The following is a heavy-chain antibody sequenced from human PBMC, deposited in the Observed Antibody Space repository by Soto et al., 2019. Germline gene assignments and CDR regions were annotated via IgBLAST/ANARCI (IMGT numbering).Heavy chain of an antibody. CDR2: IYSSGST. CDR1: GFTVSNNY. V-gene: IGHV3-53*01. Sequence: PGGSLRLSCAASGFTVSNNYMTWVRQAPGKGLEWVSFIYSSGSTYYADSVKGRFTISRDNFKNTLYLQMNSLRAEDTAVYYCAKRATGTYFDYWGQGTLVTVSS. D-gene: IGHD1-1*01. CDR3: AKRATGTYFDY. J-gene: IGHJ4*02.